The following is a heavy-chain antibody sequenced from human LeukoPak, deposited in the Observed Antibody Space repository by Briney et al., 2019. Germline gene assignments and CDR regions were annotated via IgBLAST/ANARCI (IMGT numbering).Heavy chain of an antibody. CDR2: IIPIFGTA. D-gene: IGHD3-22*01. V-gene: IGHV1-69*05. Sequence: SVKVSCKASGGTFSSYAISWVRQAPGQGLEWMGGIIPIFGTANYAQKFQGRVTITTDESTSTAYMELSSLRSEDTAVYYCARGLSNYYDSNAYYFDYWGQGTLVTVSS. J-gene: IGHJ4*02. CDR1: GGTFSSYA. CDR3: ARGLSNYYDSNAYYFDY.